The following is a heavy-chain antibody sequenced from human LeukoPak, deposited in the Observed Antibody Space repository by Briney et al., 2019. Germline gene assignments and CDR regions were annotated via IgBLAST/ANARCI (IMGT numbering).Heavy chain of an antibody. CDR3: AKDNDSSGYEYFQH. D-gene: IGHD3-22*01. CDR1: GFTFSSYA. J-gene: IGHJ1*01. CDR2: ISGSGGST. Sequence: GGSLRLSCAASGFTFSSYAMSWVRQAPGKGLEWVSAISGSGGSTYYADSVKGRFTISRDNSKNTLYLQMNSLRAEDTAVYYCAKDNDSSGYEYFQHWGQGTLVTVSP. V-gene: IGHV3-23*01.